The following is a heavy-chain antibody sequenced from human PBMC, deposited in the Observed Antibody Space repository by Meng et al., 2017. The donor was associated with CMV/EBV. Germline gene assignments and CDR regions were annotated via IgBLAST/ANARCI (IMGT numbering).Heavy chain of an antibody. V-gene: IGHV3-23*01. Sequence: GESLKISCAASGFTFSGYSMSWVRQAPGKGLEWVSAISGSGGSTYYADSVKGRFTISRDNSKNTLYLQMNSLRAEDTAVYYCAKAQYYQYCSGGSCYRVRSYYYYYGMDVWGQGTTVTVSS. D-gene: IGHD2-15*01. CDR2: ISGSGGST. J-gene: IGHJ6*02. CDR1: GFTFSGYS. CDR3: AKAQYYQYCSGGSCYRVRSYYYYYGMDV.